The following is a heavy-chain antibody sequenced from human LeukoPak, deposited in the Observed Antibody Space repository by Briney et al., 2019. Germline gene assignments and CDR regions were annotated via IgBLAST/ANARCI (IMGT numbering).Heavy chain of an antibody. Sequence: PRGSPRLSCVAPRFTFSSYAMSSVRQAPGKGLEWVSAVSDSVSSTYYADCVKGRFTISRDNSKNTLYLQMNSLRADDTAVYYCAKQDIRSSGWYDWGQGTLVTVSS. CDR1: RFTFSSYA. D-gene: IGHD6-13*01. CDR3: AKQDIRSSGWYD. J-gene: IGHJ4*02. CDR2: VSDSVSST. V-gene: IGHV3-23*01.